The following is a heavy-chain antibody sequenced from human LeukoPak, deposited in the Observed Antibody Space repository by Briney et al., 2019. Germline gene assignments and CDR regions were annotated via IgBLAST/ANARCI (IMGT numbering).Heavy chain of an antibody. D-gene: IGHD3-3*01. J-gene: IGHJ4*02. V-gene: IGHV1-3*01. CDR1: GYTFTNYA. CDR3: ARGLWSAHRREYYFDS. Sequence: ASVKVSCKASGYTFTNYAVNWLRQAPGQRLEWMGWINAGNGDTKYSQNYQARVTITRDASASTAYMELSSLTSEDTAVYFCARGLWSAHRREYYFDSWGQGTLVTVSS. CDR2: INAGNGDT.